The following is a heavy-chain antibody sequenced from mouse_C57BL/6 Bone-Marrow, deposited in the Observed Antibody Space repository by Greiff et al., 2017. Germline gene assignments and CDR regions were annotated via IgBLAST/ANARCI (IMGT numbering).Heavy chain of an antibody. CDR1: GYTFTDYN. V-gene: IGHV1-18*01. J-gene: IGHJ3*01. D-gene: IGHD2-4*01. CDR3: ARSGDYIWFAY. Sequence: EVNLVESGPELVKPGASVKISCKASGYTFTDYNMDWVKQSHGKSLEWIGDINPNNGGTNYKQKFKGKATMTVDKSSSTAYMELRSMTSEDTAVYYCARSGDYIWFAYWGQGALVTVST. CDR2: INPNNGGT.